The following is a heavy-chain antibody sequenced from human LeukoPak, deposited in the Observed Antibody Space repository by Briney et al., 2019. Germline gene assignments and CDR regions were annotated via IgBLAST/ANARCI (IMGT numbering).Heavy chain of an antibody. D-gene: IGHD2-8*01. CDR2: IYWDDDK. J-gene: IGHJ4*02. V-gene: IGHV2-5*02. Sequence: SGPTLVKPTQTLTLTCTFSGLSISSSGVGVSWIRQPPGKALEWLALIYWDDDKRYSPSLKSRLNITKDISTNQVVLTMTNMDPVDTATYYCASRGGGYCTSFDCRTIDHWGQGTLVTVSS. CDR1: GLSISSSGVG. CDR3: ASRGGGYCTSFDCRTIDH.